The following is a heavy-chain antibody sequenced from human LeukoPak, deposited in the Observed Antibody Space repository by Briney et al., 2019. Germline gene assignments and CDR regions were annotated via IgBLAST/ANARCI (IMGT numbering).Heavy chain of an antibody. J-gene: IGHJ4*02. CDR2: INSDGSST. Sequence: GGSLRLSCAASVFNFSTYWMHWVRQAPGKGLVWVSRINSDGSSTSYADSVKGRFTISRDNAKNTLYLQMNSLRAEDTAVYYCASAAAVAGTGGFYWGQGTLITVSS. CDR1: VFNFSTYW. D-gene: IGHD6-19*01. V-gene: IGHV3-74*01. CDR3: ASAAAVAGTGGFY.